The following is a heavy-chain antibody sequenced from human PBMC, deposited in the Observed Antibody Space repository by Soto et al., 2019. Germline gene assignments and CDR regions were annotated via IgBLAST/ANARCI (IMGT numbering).Heavy chain of an antibody. D-gene: IGHD3-10*01. CDR3: AGRPTYYYGSGSYTAYYYYGMDV. Sequence: PGESLKISCKGSGYSFTSYWISWVRQMPGKGLEWMGRIDPSDSYTNYSPSFQGHVTISADKSISTAYLQWSSLKASDTAMYYCAGRPTYYYGSGSYTAYYYYGMDVWGQGTTVTVSS. V-gene: IGHV5-10-1*01. CDR2: IDPSDSYT. J-gene: IGHJ6*02. CDR1: GYSFTSYW.